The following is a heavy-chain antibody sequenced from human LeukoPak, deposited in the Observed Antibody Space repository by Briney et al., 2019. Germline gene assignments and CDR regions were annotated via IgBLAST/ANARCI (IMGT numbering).Heavy chain of an antibody. Sequence: KPSETLSLTWSVSGXSVTSHSWSWIRQPPGKQLESIGMIYNSVTTNYRPSLKSRVTISVDASKNQLSLKLNSVTAADTAVYYCARGGASSHWFGSWGQGTLVTVSS. D-gene: IGHD6-13*01. J-gene: IGHJ5*01. CDR2: IYNSVTT. CDR1: GXSVTSHS. CDR3: ARGGASSHWFGS. V-gene: IGHV4-59*02.